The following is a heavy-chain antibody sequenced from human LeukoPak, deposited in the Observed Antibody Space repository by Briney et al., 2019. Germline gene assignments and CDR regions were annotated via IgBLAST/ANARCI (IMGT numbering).Heavy chain of an antibody. J-gene: IGHJ4*02. Sequence: PSETLSLTCTVSGDSVSDNSHSWGWIRQAPGKGLEWVGSIYFAGSPFFRPSLKSRLTLSLDTAKNQFSMSLSSVTAADTAFYYCARGIVVLSGAAPFDFWGQGALVTVSS. CDR1: GDSVSDNSHS. D-gene: IGHD4/OR15-4a*01. CDR2: IYFAGSP. CDR3: ARGIVVLSGAAPFDF. V-gene: IGHV4-39*07.